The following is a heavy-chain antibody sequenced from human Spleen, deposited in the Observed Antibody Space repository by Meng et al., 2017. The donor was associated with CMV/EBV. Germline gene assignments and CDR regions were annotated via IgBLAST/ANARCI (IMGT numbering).Heavy chain of an antibody. CDR3: ARVRYCSSISCYYYGMDV. J-gene: IGHJ6*02. D-gene: IGHD2-2*01. Sequence: SGPTLVKPTQTLTLTCTFSGFSLSTSGVGVGWIRQPPGKALEWLAHIFSNDEKSYSTSLKSRLTISKDTSKSQVVLTMTNMDPVDTATYYCARVRYCSSISCYYYGMDVWGQGTTVTVSS. CDR2: IFSNDEK. CDR1: GFSLSTSGVG. V-gene: IGHV2-26*01.